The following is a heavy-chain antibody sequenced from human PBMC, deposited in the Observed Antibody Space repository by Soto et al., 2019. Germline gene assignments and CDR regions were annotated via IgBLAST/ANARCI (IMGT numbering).Heavy chain of an antibody. V-gene: IGHV1-46*01. CDR2: INPSGGTA. J-gene: IGHJ3*02. D-gene: IGHD1-26*01. Sequence: GASVKVSCKASGYTFTSYYMHCVRQAPGQGLEWMGIINPSGGTANYAQKFQGRVTITADESTSTAYMELSSLRSEDTAVYYCASSTYVGGAFDIWGQGTMVTVSS. CDR1: GYTFTSYY. CDR3: ASSTYVGGAFDI.